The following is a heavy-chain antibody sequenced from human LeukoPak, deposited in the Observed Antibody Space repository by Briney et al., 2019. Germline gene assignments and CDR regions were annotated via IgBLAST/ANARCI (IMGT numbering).Heavy chain of an antibody. CDR3: ARARVRSYSYDSSGFYTSDWHFDL. J-gene: IGHJ2*01. D-gene: IGHD3-22*01. V-gene: IGHV4-59*01. Sequence: PSETLSLNCTVSGGAISSYYWSWIRQPPGKGLERIGYISYSGSPNYNPSLRIRVTISVDSSKNQFSLKLSSVTAADTAVYYCARARVRSYSYDSSGFYTSDWHFDLWGRGTLVTVSS. CDR1: GGAISSYY. CDR2: ISYSGSP.